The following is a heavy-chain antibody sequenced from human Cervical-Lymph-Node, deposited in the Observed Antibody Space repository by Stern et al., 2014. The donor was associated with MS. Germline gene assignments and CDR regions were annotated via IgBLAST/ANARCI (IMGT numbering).Heavy chain of an antibody. J-gene: IGHJ6*02. CDR1: GYTFTSYA. D-gene: IGHD3-10*01. V-gene: IGHV1-3*01. CDR3: ARDGVLLWFGEAYGMDV. CDR2: INAGNGNT. Sequence: VQLVQSGAEVKKPGASVKVSCKASGYTFTSYAMHWVRQAPGQRLEWMGWINAGNGNTKYSQKFQGRVTITRETSASTAYMELSSLRAEDTAVYYCARDGVLLWFGEAYGMDVWGQGTTVTVSS.